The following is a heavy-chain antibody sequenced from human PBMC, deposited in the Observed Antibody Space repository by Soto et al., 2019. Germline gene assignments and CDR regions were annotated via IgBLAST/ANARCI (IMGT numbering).Heavy chain of an antibody. CDR2: IYYIGST. CDR3: ARDRVWRITANMSDPGMKWFDP. CDR1: GGSVSSGSYY. Sequence: SETLSLTCTVSGGSVSSGSYYWSWIRQPPGKGLEWIGYIYYIGSTNYNPSLKSRVTISVDTSKNQFSLKLSSVTAADTAVYYCARDRVWRITANMSDPGMKWFDPWGQGTLVTVSS. D-gene: IGHD1-20*01. J-gene: IGHJ5*02. V-gene: IGHV4-61*01.